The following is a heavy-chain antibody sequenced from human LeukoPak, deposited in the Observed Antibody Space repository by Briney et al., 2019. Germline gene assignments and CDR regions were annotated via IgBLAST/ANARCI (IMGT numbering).Heavy chain of an antibody. Sequence: GGSLRLSCAASGFPLSSYAMSWVRQVPGEGLEWVSATSSSDDGTYHADSVGGRFTIYRDNFRNTLYLQTNSLRAEDTAVYYCSRARYWGQGTLVTVSS. J-gene: IGHJ4*02. V-gene: IGHV3-23*01. CDR1: GFPLSSYA. CDR3: SRARY. CDR2: TSSSDDGT.